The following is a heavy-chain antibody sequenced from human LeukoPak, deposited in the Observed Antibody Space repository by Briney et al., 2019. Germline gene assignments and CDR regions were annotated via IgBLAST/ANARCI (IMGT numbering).Heavy chain of an antibody. J-gene: IGHJ4*02. V-gene: IGHV4-34*01. CDR2: VNHSGST. Sequence: PSETLSLTCAVYGGSFSGYYWNWIRQSPGKGLEWIGEVNHSGSTNSNPSLKSRVTILGDRSKNQFSLKLSSVTVADTAMYYCARGRAAAGYWGQGTLVTVSS. CDR1: GGSFSGYY. D-gene: IGHD6-13*01. CDR3: ARGRAAAGY.